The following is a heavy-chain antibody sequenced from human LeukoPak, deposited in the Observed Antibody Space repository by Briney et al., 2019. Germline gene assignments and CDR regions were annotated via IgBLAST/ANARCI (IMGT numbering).Heavy chain of an antibody. CDR3: AKVNSYHPYF. J-gene: IGHJ4*02. CDR1: GFTFSAYS. CDR2: IDVTTGGS. Sequence: PGGSLRLSCAASGFTFSAYSMSWVRQAPGKGLEWVSTIDVTTGGSYYADSVKGRFTISRDNFQNTLFLQLNSLRVDDTAVYYCAKVNSYHPYFWGQGTLVTVSS. V-gene: IGHV3-23*01. D-gene: IGHD1-14*01.